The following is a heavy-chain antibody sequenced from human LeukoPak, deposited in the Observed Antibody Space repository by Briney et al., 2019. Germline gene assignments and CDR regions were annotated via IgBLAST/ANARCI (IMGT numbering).Heavy chain of an antibody. D-gene: IGHD3-10*01. CDR1: GGTFRDYP. CDR3: ARGNYGSGSYYTI. V-gene: IGHV1-69*13. J-gene: IGHJ4*02. CDR2: IIPMFGTA. Sequence: GASVKVSCKASGGTFRDYPLSWVRQAPGQGLEWMGGIIPMFGTAKYAQNFEGRVKITADESTSTAYMELSSLRSEDTAVYYCARGNYGSGSYYTIWGQGTLVTVSS.